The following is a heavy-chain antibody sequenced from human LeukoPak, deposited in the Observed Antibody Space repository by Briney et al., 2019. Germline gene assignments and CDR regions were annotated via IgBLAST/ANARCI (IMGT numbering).Heavy chain of an antibody. J-gene: IGHJ4*02. V-gene: IGHV1-2*02. Sequence: ASVKVSCKASGYTFTGYYMHWVRQAPGHGLEWMGWINPNSGGTNYAQKFQGRVTMTRDTSISTAYMELSRLRSDDTAVYYCARGPASGSYSPDYWGQGTLVTVSS. D-gene: IGHD1-26*01. CDR2: INPNSGGT. CDR1: GYTFTGYY. CDR3: ARGPASGSYSPDY.